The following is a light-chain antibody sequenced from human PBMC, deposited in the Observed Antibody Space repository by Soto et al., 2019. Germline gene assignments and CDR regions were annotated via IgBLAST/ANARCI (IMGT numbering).Light chain of an antibody. J-gene: IGLJ3*02. CDR3: QSYDSSLSAVV. CDR2: GNI. V-gene: IGLV1-40*01. CDR1: SSNIGAHYD. Sequence: QSVLTQPPSVSGAPGQTVTISCTGSSSNIGAHYDVHWYQHLPGTAPKLLIYGNINRPSGVPDRFSGSKSGTSASLAITGLQAEDEADYHCQSYDSSLSAVVFGGGTKLTVL.